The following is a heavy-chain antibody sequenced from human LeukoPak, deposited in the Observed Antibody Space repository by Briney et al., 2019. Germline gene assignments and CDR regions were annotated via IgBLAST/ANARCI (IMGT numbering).Heavy chain of an antibody. CDR2: ISGSGGST. CDR1: GFTFSSYA. CDR3: AKRVVAAQGDNWFDP. V-gene: IGHV3-23*01. Sequence: PGGSLRLSCAASGFTFSSYAMSWVRQAPGKGLEWVSAISGSGGSTYYADSVKGRFTITRDNSKNTLYLQMNSLRAEDTAVYYCAKRVVAAQGDNWFDPWGQGTLSPSPQ. J-gene: IGHJ5*02. D-gene: IGHD2-15*01.